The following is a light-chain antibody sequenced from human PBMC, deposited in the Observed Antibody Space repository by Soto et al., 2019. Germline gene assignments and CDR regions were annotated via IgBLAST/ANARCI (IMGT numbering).Light chain of an antibody. V-gene: IGLV2-23*01. CDR1: SSDIGTYNL. Sequence: QSVLTQPASVSGSPGQSITISCTGTSSDIGTYNLVSWYQHYPGKAPKLMIYEGIKRPSGVSNRFSGSKSGNTAFLTISGLQAEDEADYYCCSYAGSCTDSYVFGRGAKVTVL. CDR3: CSYAGSCTDSYV. CDR2: EGI. J-gene: IGLJ1*01.